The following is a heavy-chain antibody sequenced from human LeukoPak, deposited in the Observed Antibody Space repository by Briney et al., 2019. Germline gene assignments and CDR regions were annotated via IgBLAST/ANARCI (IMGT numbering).Heavy chain of an antibody. CDR3: ARGGKTWIQLWFSGNWFDP. D-gene: IGHD5-18*01. V-gene: IGHV4-39*07. Sequence: SETLSLTCTVSGGSISSSSYYWGWIRQPPGKGLEWIGRIYYSGSTYYNPSLKSRVTISVDTSKNQFSLKLSSVTAADTAVYYCARGGKTWIQLWFSGNWFDPWGQGTLVTVSS. CDR1: GGSISSSSYY. J-gene: IGHJ5*02. CDR2: IYYSGST.